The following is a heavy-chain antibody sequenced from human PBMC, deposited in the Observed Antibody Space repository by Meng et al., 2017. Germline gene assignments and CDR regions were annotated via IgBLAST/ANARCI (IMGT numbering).Heavy chain of an antibody. J-gene: IGHJ4*02. CDR2: INEFGST. Sequence: QVQLQQWGAGLLRPSETLSLTCAVYGGSFSGYYWNWIRQPPGKGLEWIGEINEFGSTNYNPSLKSRVTILVDTSKNQFSLKLRSVTAADTAVYYCARQRGPDFWGQGSLVTV. V-gene: IGHV4-34*01. D-gene: IGHD5-12*01. CDR1: GGSFSGYY. CDR3: ARQRGPDF.